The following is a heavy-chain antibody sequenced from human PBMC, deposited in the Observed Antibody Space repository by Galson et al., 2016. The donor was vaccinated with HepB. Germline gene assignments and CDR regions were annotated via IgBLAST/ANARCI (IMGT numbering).Heavy chain of an antibody. CDR1: GSTFSSYG. CDR3: AKVGPITGGLARYFAA. J-gene: IGHJ1*01. V-gene: IGHV3-30*18. CDR2: TSFDGVNQ. D-gene: IGHD2/OR15-2a*01. Sequence: SLRLSCAASGSTFSSYGMHWVRQAPGKGLEWVALTSFDGVNQYYADSVKGRFTISRDTSKNTVYLQMNNLKVEDTAVYYCAKVGPITGGLARYFAAWGQGTLVTVSS.